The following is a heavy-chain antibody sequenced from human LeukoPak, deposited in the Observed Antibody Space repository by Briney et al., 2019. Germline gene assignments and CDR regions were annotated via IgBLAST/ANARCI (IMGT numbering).Heavy chain of an antibody. D-gene: IGHD3-16*02. CDR3: ARRIMITFGGVIGSRSYFDY. J-gene: IGHJ4*02. V-gene: IGHV4-4*02. CDR1: GGSISSSNW. Sequence: SGTLSLTCAVSGGSISSSNWWSWVRQPPGKGLEWIGSIYYSGSTVYTPSLKSRVIISVDTSKNQFSLKLSSVTAADTAVYYCARRIMITFGGVIGSRSYFDYWGQGTLVTVSS. CDR2: IYYSGST.